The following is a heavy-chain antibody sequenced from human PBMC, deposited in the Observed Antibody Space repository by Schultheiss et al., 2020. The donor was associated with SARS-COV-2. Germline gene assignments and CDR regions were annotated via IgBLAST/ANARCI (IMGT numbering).Heavy chain of an antibody. CDR2: ISGSGGST. CDR1: GFTFSGYA. V-gene: IGHV3-23*01. J-gene: IGHJ4*02. CDR3: ARDLHYYDSSEGFDY. D-gene: IGHD3-22*01. Sequence: GESLKISCTASGFTFSGYAMNWVRQAPGQGLEWVSAISGSGGSTYYADSVKGRFTISRDNSKNTLYLQMNSLRAEDTAVYYCARDLHYYDSSEGFDYWGQGTLVTVSS.